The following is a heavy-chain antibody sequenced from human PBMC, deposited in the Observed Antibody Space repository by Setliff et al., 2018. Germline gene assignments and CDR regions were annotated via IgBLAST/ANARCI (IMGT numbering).Heavy chain of an antibody. D-gene: IGHD2-15*01. CDR2: ISSSSSYI. V-gene: IGHV3-21*01. Sequence: GGSLRLSCAASGFTFSSYNMNWVRQAPGKGLEWVSSISSSSSYIYYADSVKGRFTISRDNSKNTLYLQMNSLRPEDTAVYYCARTCSGSGCYAGLESWGQGTPVTVSS. CDR1: GFTFSSYN. CDR3: ARTCSGSGCYAGLES. J-gene: IGHJ4*02.